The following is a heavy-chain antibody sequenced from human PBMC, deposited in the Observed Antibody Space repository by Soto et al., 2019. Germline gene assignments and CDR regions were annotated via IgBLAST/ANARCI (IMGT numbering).Heavy chain of an antibody. Sequence: QVQLVQSGAEVKKPGASVKVSCKASGYTFTSYGISWVRQAPGQGLEWMGWISAYNGNTNYAQKLQGRVTMTTDTAGSTAYMELRSVRSDDTAVYYCARDIGEGITMVRGADAFDIWGQGTMVSVSS. J-gene: IGHJ3*02. CDR3: ARDIGEGITMVRGADAFDI. CDR2: ISAYNGNT. D-gene: IGHD3-10*01. CDR1: GYTFTSYG. V-gene: IGHV1-18*01.